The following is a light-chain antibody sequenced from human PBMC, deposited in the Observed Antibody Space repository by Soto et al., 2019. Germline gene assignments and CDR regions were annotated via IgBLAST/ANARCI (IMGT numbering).Light chain of an antibody. V-gene: IGKV3-20*01. CDR2: GAS. CDR1: QRVSSNY. J-gene: IGKJ2*01. Sequence: EIVLTQSPGTLSLSPGERATLSCRASQRVSSNYLAWYQQKPGQAPRLLIYGASTRATGIPDRFSGRGSGTDFTLTISRLEPEDFAVYFCQRYGSSPPFTFGQGTKVYI. CDR3: QRYGSSPPFT.